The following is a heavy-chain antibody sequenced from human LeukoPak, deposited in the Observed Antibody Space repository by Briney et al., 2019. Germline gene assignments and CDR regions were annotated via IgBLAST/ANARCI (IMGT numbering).Heavy chain of an antibody. J-gene: IGHJ4*02. CDR3: ARVSGYCSSTSCYYFDY. CDR2: IYYSGST. D-gene: IGHD2-2*01. Sequence: PSETLSLTCTVSGGSISSYYWTWIRQPPGKGLEWIGYIYYSGSTNYNPSLKSRVTISVDTSKNQFSLKLSSVTAADTAVYYCARVSGYCSSTSCYYFDYWGQGTLVTVSS. V-gene: IGHV4-59*01. CDR1: GGSISSYY.